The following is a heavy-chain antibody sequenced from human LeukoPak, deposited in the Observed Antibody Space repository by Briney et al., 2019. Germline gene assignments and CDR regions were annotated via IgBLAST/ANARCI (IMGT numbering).Heavy chain of an antibody. J-gene: IGHJ4*02. CDR2: ISGSGGST. V-gene: IGHV3-23*01. D-gene: IGHD2-21*01. CDR3: AKGHGEYCDNDCYSRILDF. Sequence: GVSLRLSCAASGFTFKSYAMNWVRQAQGKGLEWVSIISGSGGSTIYADSVKGRFAISRDNSKNTLYLQMNSLRAEDTGVYHCAKGHGEYCDNDCYSRILDFWGQGTLVTVSS. CDR1: GFTFKSYA.